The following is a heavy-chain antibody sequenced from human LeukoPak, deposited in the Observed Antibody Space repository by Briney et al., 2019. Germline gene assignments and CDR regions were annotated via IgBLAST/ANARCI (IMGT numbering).Heavy chain of an antibody. J-gene: IGHJ4*02. D-gene: IGHD4-17*01. Sequence: SETLSLTCTVSGGSISSYYWSWIRQPAGKGLEWIGRIYTSGSTNYNPSLKSRVTMSVDTSKNQFSLKLSSVTAADTAVYYCAAEDDYGDSPHYWGQGTLVTVSS. CDR2: IYTSGST. V-gene: IGHV4-4*07. CDR3: AAEDDYGDSPHY. CDR1: GGSISSYY.